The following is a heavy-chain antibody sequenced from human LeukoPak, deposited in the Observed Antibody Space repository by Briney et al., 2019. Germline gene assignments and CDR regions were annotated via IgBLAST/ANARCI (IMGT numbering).Heavy chain of an antibody. CDR1: GYTFTSYY. Sequence: ASVKVSCKASGYTFTSYYMHWVRQAPGQGLEWMGIINPSGGSTSYAQKFQGRVTMTRDTSTSTVYMELSSLRSEDTAVYYCARGEGEKVVILPADFDSWGQGTLVTVSS. J-gene: IGHJ4*02. V-gene: IGHV1-46*01. CDR2: INPSGGST. CDR3: ARGEGEKVVILPADFDS. D-gene: IGHD2/OR15-2a*01.